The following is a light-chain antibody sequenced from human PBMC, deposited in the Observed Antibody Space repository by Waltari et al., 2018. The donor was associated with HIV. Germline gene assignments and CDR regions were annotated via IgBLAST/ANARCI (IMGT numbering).Light chain of an antibody. Sequence: QTALTQPASVSGSPGQAITISCTGTSSDVGAYNLVSSYQQHPGNAPRLIIYDVSERPAGVSNRFTGSKSGNTASLTISGLQAEDEADYYCCSYVSEIGPCVFGGGTKLTVL. J-gene: IGLJ3*02. CDR1: SSDVGAYNL. CDR2: DVS. CDR3: CSYVSEIGPCV. V-gene: IGLV2-23*02.